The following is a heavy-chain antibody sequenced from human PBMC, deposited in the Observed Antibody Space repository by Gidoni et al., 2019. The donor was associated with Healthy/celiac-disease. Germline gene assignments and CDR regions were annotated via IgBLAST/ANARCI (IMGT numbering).Heavy chain of an antibody. J-gene: IGHJ4*02. V-gene: IGHV3-23*04. CDR2: ISGSGGRT. D-gene: IGHD5-18*01. CDR1: GFTFSSYA. CDR3: AKARGYSYGPAGY. Sequence: EVQLVESGGGLVQPGVSLRLSCPAPGFTFSSYAISWVRQAPGKGLAWVSAISGSGGRTYYADSVKGRFTISRDNSKNTLYLQMNSLRAEDTAVYYCAKARGYSYGPAGYWGQGTLVTVSS.